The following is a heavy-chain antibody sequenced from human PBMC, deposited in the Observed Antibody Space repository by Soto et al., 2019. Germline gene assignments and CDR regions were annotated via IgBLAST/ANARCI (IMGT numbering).Heavy chain of an antibody. J-gene: IGHJ4*02. CDR2: IRSSGDTI. Sequence: GGSLRLSCAASGFTFSTYSMNWVRQAPGKGLEWVSYIRSSGDTIYYADSVKGRFTISRDNAKSSLYLQMNSLRDEDTAVYYCARDPHSLDYWGQGTLVTVSS. V-gene: IGHV3-48*02. CDR3: ARDPHSLDY. CDR1: GFTFSTYS.